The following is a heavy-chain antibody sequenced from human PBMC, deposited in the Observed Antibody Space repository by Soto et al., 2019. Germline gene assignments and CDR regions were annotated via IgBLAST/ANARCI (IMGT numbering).Heavy chain of an antibody. CDR3: ARDPGRRARWSDP. V-gene: IGHV4-31*03. Sequence: SETLSLTCTVSGGSISSGGYFWSWIRQHPGKGLEWIGYIYYSGSTYYNPSLKSRVTISVDTSKNQFSLKLSSVTAADTAVYYCARDPGRRARWSDPWGQGTLVTVSS. CDR1: GGSISSGGYF. CDR2: IYYSGST. J-gene: IGHJ5*02.